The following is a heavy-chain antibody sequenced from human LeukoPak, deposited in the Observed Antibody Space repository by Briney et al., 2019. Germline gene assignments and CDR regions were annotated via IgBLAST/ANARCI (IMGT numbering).Heavy chain of an antibody. D-gene: IGHD6-13*01. CDR2: FDYSGSP. CDR3: ARSRRGSSSWYVYYYYGMDV. CDR1: GGAISSYY. J-gene: IGHJ6*02. V-gene: IGHV4-59*08. Sequence: SPSETLSLTCTVSGGAISSYYWSWIRQPPGKGLEWIGYFDYSGSPNHNPSFKSRVTISGGPSKNQYSLKLSSVTAADTAVYYCARSRRGSSSWYVYYYYGMDVWGQGTTVTVSS.